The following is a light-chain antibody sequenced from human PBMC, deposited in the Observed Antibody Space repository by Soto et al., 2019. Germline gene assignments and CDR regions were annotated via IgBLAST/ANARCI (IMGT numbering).Light chain of an antibody. Sequence: EIVLTQSPATLSLSPGERATLSCRASQSIRSYLAWYQQKHGQAPRLLIYDASNRAAGIPARFSGSGSGTDFTLTISSLEPEDFAVYYCQQRSNWPPLTFGGGTKVEIK. CDR1: QSIRSY. CDR2: DAS. J-gene: IGKJ4*01. CDR3: QQRSNWPPLT. V-gene: IGKV3-11*01.